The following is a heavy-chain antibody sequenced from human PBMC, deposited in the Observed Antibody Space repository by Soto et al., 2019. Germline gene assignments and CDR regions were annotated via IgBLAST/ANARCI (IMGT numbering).Heavy chain of an antibody. J-gene: IGHJ4*02. CDR2: IYPGASDI. Sequence: GESLKISCQASGYTFIYFWVAWVRQVPGKGLGWMGVIYPGASDIRYSPSFEGHVTISADKSTNTAYLQWSSLEAADTAIYYCARQGTSRGSDYAAFDFWGPGTLVTVSS. V-gene: IGHV5-51*01. CDR3: ARQGTSRGSDYAAFDF. D-gene: IGHD3-10*01. CDR1: GYTFIYFW.